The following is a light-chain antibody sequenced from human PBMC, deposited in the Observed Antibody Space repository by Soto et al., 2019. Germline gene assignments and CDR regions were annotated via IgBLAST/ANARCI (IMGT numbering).Light chain of an antibody. J-gene: IGLJ2*01. CDR1: SSDVGSYNL. V-gene: IGLV2-23*02. CDR2: EVS. CDR3: CSYAGSSTFDVV. Sequence: QSVLTQPASVSESPGQSITISCTGTSSDVGSYNLVSWYQHHPGKAPKLMIYEVSKRPSGVSNRFSGSKSGNTASLTISGLQAEDEADYYCCSYAGSSTFDVVFGGGTKVTVL.